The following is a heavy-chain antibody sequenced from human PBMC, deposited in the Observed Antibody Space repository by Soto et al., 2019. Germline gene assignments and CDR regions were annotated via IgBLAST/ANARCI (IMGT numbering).Heavy chain of an antibody. Sequence: SETLSLTCSVSGGSISTYYWSWIRQAPGKRLEWLGYIFHSGATNYNPSLESRVTISVDTSKSQLSLRLTSVTAADTGVYYCARALMGPFDAFDIWGQGTTVTVSS. J-gene: IGHJ3*02. D-gene: IGHD3-16*01. CDR2: IFHSGAT. CDR3: ARALMGPFDAFDI. CDR1: GGSISTYY. V-gene: IGHV4-59*01.